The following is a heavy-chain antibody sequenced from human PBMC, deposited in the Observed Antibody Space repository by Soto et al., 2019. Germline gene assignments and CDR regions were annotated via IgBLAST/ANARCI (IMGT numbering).Heavy chain of an antibody. CDR3: ARAEYCSSTSCYRSRALWFDP. D-gene: IGHD2-2*01. J-gene: IGHJ5*02. CDR1: GYTFTSYG. V-gene: IGHV1-18*01. Sequence: QVQLVQSGAEVKKPGASVKVSCKASGYTFTSYGISWVRQAPGQGLEWMGWISAYNGNTNYAQKLQGRVTMTTDTSTSTAYMELMSLRSDDTAVYYCARAEYCSSTSCYRSRALWFDPWGQGTLVTVSS. CDR2: ISAYNGNT.